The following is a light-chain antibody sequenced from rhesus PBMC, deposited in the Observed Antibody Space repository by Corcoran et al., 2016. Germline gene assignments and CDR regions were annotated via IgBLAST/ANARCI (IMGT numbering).Light chain of an antibody. J-gene: IGLJ1*01. V-gene: IGLV7-76*01. CDR3: LLFYSGSHI. Sequence: QAAVTQEPSMTVSPGGTVTLTCGSSAGAVTPSNYPNWFQQKPGQVPRVLIYNTNTKYSWTPDRFSGSLAGGKAALTLSGALPDDEADYYCLLFYSGSHIFGGGTRLSVL. CDR2: NTN. CDR1: AGAVTPSNY.